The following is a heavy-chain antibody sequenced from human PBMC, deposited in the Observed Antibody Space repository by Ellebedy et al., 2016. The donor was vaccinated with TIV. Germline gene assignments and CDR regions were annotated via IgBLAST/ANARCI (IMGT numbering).Heavy chain of an antibody. CDR2: IGTAGDT. V-gene: IGHV3-13*01. J-gene: IGHJ3*02. D-gene: IGHD3-10*01. Sequence: ETLSLTCAASGFTFRNYDMHWVRQGTGKSLEWVTGIGTAGDTYYTGSVKGRFSISRDNAKNSLYLQMNGLRDEDTAVYYCGFIRVREFTDNEVLDIWGQGTMVTVSS. CDR3: GFIRVREFTDNEVLDI. CDR1: GFTFRNYD.